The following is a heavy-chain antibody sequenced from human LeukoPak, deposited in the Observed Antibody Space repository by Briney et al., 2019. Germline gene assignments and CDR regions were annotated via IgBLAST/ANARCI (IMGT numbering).Heavy chain of an antibody. J-gene: IGHJ3*02. CDR3: ARDRRWLQLRNDAFDI. CDR2: ISAYNGNT. V-gene: IGHV1-18*01. CDR1: GYTFTSYG. D-gene: IGHD5-24*01. Sequence: ASVKVSCKASGYTFTSYGISWVRQAPGQGLEWMGWISAYNGNTNYAQKLQGRVTMTTDTSTSTAYMELRSLRSDDTAVYYCARDRRWLQLRNDAFDIWGQGTMVTVSS.